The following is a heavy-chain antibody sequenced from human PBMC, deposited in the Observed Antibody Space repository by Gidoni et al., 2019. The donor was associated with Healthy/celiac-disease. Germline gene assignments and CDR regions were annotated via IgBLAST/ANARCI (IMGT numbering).Heavy chain of an antibody. CDR1: GCSISSYY. V-gene: IGHV4-59*08. J-gene: IGHJ6*03. D-gene: IGHD5-18*01. CDR2: IYYSGST. CDR3: ARTGYSYGYYYYYYMDV. Sequence: QVQLQESGPGLVKPSETLSLTCTVSGCSISSYYWSWIRQPPGKGLEWIGYIYYSGSTNYNPSLKSRVTISVDTSKNQFSLKLSSVTAADTAVYYCARTGYSYGYYYYYYMDVWGKGTTVTVSS.